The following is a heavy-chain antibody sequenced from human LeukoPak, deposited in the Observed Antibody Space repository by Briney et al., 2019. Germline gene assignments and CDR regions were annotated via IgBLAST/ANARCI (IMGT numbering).Heavy chain of an antibody. V-gene: IGHV1-2*02. D-gene: IGHD3-16*01. CDR3: ARDPGKFGDSLRPSGLDH. CDR1: GYTFTGYY. Sequence: ASVKVSCKASGYTFTGYYMHWVRQAPGQGLEWMGWINPNSGGTNYAQKFQGRVTMTRDTSISTAYMELSRLRSDDTAVYYCARDPGKFGDSLRPSGLDHWGQGTLVTVSS. J-gene: IGHJ4*02. CDR2: INPNSGGT.